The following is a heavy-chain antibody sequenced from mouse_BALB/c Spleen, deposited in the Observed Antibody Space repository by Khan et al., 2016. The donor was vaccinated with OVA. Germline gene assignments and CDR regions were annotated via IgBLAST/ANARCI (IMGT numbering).Heavy chain of an antibody. CDR2: INPRSGYT. V-gene: IGHV1-4*01. J-gene: IGHJ4*01. Sequence: QVQLKQSGAELARPGASVKMSCKASGYTFTSHTMHWVKQRPGQGLQWIGYINPRSGYTNSNQKFNDKATLTADKSSSTAYMQLSSLTSEDSAVYYCARRTTEYAMDYWGQGTSVTVSS. CDR3: ARRTTEYAMDY. D-gene: IGHD2-14*01. CDR1: GYTFTSHT.